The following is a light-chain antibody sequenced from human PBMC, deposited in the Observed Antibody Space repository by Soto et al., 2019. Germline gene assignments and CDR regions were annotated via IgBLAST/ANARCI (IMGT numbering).Light chain of an antibody. Sequence: EIVMTQSPLSLPVTPGEPASISCRSSQSLLHSNGYNYLDWYLQQPGQSPQLLIYLGSNRASGVPDRFSGSGSGTDFTLKISRVEAEDVGVYYCMQALQTPNTFGQGTRLAIK. CDR3: MQALQTPNT. CDR1: QSLLHSNGYNY. J-gene: IGKJ5*01. V-gene: IGKV2-28*01. CDR2: LGS.